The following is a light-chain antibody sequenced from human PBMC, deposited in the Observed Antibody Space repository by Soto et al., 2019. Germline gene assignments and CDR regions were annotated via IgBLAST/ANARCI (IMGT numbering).Light chain of an antibody. V-gene: IGKV1-5*03. CDR1: QSISSW. Sequence: DIQMTQSPSTLSASVGDRVTITCRASQSISSWLAWYQQKPGKAPKLLIYKASSLESGVPSRFSGSGSGTECTLTISSLQPDDFATYYCQQYNSYSPALTFGGGTKVEIK. CDR2: KAS. CDR3: QQYNSYSPALT. J-gene: IGKJ4*01.